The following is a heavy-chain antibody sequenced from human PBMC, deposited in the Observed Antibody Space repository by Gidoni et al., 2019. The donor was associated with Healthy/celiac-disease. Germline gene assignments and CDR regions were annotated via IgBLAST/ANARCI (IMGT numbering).Heavy chain of an antibody. J-gene: IGHJ4*02. V-gene: IGHV4-39*01. Sequence: QLQLQESGPGLVKPSETLSLTCTVSGGSISSSSYYWGWIRQPPGKGLEWIGSIYYSGSTYHNPSLKSRVTISVDTSKNQFSLKLSSVTAADTAVYYCARLHEIAVAGTFDYWGQGTLVTVSS. D-gene: IGHD6-19*01. CDR3: ARLHEIAVAGTFDY. CDR2: IYYSGST. CDR1: GGSISSSSYY.